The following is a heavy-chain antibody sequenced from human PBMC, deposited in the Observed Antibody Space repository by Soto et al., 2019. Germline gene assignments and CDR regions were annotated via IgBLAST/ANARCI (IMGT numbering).Heavy chain of an antibody. CDR2: IWYDGSNK. CDR3: ARGTYLRCFDY. Sequence: QVQLVESGGGLVQPGRSLRLSCAASGFTFSSYGMHWVRQAPGKGLEWVAVIWYDGSNKYYADSVKGRFTISRDNSKNTLYLQMNSLRAEDTAVYYCARGTYLRCFDYWGQGTLVTVSS. V-gene: IGHV3-33*01. D-gene: IGHD4-17*01. J-gene: IGHJ4*02. CDR1: GFTFSSYG.